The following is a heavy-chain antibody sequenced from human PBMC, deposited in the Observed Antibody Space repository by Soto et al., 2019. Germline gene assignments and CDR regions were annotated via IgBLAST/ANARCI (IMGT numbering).Heavy chain of an antibody. CDR1: GGSISSYY. V-gene: IGHV4-59*01. CDR2: IYYSGST. D-gene: IGHD6-6*01. Sequence: SETLSLTCTVSGGSISSYYWSWIRQPPGKGLEWIGYIYYSGSTNYSPSLKSRVTISVDTSKNQFSLKLSSVTAADTAVYYCARSMYSTSAQLYYGMDVWGQGTTVTVSS. J-gene: IGHJ6*02. CDR3: ARSMYSTSAQLYYGMDV.